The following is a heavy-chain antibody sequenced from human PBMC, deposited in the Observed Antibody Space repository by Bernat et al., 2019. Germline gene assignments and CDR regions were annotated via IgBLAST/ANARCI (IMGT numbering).Heavy chain of an antibody. CDR2: ISSSSSTI. D-gene: IGHD1-26*01. CDR3: AREGATGAFDI. CDR1: GFTFSSYS. Sequence: EVQLVESGGGLVQPGGSLRLSCAASGFTFSSYSMNWVRQAPGKGLEWVSYISSSSSTIYYADSVKGRFTISRDNAKNSLYLQMNSLRAEDTAVYYCAREGATGAFDIWGQGTMVTVSS. V-gene: IGHV3-48*01. J-gene: IGHJ3*02.